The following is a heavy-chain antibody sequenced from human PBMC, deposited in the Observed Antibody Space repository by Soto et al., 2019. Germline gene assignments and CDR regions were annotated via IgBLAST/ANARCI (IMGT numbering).Heavy chain of an antibody. CDR3: TTEVDYYVSSGDNPPDAFAI. D-gene: IGHD3-22*01. CDR2: IKSKTDGGTT. J-gene: IGHJ3*02. CDR1: GFTFSNAW. Sequence: LRLSCAASGFTFSNAWMNWVRQAPGKGLEWVGRIKSKTDGGTTDYAAPVKGRFTISRDDSKNTLYLQMNSLKTEDTAVYYCTTEVDYYVSSGDNPPDAFAIWGQGTMVTVS. V-gene: IGHV3-15*07.